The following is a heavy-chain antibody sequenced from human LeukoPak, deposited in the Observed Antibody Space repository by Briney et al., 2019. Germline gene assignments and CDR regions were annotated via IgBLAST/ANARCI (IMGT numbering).Heavy chain of an antibody. V-gene: IGHV1-8*01. J-gene: IGHJ4*02. CDR3: ARGGQYCSGGSCYWTDFDY. CDR2: MNPNSGNT. Sequence: ASVKVSCKASGYTFTSYDINWVRQATGQGLEWMGWMNPNSGNTGYAQKFQGRVTMTRNTSISTAYMELSSLRSEDTAVYYCARGGQYCSGGSCYWTDFDYWGQGTLVTVSS. D-gene: IGHD2-15*01. CDR1: GYTFTSYD.